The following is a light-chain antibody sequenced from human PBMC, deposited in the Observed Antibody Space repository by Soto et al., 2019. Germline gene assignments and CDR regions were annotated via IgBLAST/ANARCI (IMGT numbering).Light chain of an antibody. Sequence: QSVLTQPPSASGTPGQRVTISCSGSSSNIGSNTVNWYQQLPGTAPKLLIYSNNQRPSGVPDRFSGSKSGTSASLAISGRQSEDEDDYYCAAWDDSLNGSYVFGTGTKLTVL. CDR1: SSNIGSNT. CDR3: AAWDDSLNGSYV. CDR2: SNN. V-gene: IGLV1-44*01. J-gene: IGLJ1*01.